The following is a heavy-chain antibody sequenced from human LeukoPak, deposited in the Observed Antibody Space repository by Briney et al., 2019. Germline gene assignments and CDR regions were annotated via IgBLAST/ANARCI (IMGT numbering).Heavy chain of an antibody. CDR1: GLLFEDYG. V-gene: IGHV3-9*01. D-gene: IGHD3-16*02. J-gene: IGHJ6*02. CDR2: MSWNSGSI. CDR3: AKTGGGHRSYHYYGMDV. Sequence: GRSLRLSCVASGLLFEDYGMHWVRQAPGKGLEWVSGMSWNSGSIDCADSVKGRFTISRDNAKNTLYLQMNSLRVEDTALYYCAKTGGGHRSYHYYGMDVWGQGTTVTVS.